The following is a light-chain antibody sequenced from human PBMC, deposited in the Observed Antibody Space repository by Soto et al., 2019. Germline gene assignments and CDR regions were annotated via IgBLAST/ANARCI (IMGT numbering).Light chain of an antibody. CDR2: MAS. J-gene: IGKJ1*01. Sequence: DIQMTQSPSTLSASVGDRVTITCRASQSISTWLAWYQQKPGKAPKLLIYMASTLESGVPSRFSGSASGTEFTLTHSSLPADDFATYFCQQHNSYPATFGQGTKVEIK. CDR3: QQHNSYPAT. CDR1: QSISTW. V-gene: IGKV1-5*03.